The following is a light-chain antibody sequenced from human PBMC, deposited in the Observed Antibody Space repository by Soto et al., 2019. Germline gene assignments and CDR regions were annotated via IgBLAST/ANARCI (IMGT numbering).Light chain of an antibody. J-gene: IGKJ3*01. V-gene: IGKV1-5*01. CDR3: QQYHSSRLT. Sequence: DIQMTQSPSTLSASVGDRVTITCRASQYISGWLAWYQQKPGKAPILLIYDASSLQSGVPSRFSGSGSGTEFTLTINSLHTEDFATYYCQQYHSSRLTFGPGTKVEIK. CDR1: QYISGW. CDR2: DAS.